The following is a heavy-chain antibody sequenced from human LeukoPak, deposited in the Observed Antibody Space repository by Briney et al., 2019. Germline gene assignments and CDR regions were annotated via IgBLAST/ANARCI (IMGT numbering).Heavy chain of an antibody. V-gene: IGHV3-21*01. CDR2: ITSSSSYT. CDR3: ARDPYNGAYSEGYYYYYMDV. Sequence: GGSLRLSCAAPGITFSNYNMNWVRQAPGKGLEWISSITSSSSYTFYADSVKGRFTISRDNAKNSPYLQMNSLRVEDTAIYYCARDPYNGAYSEGYYYYYMDVWGKGTTVTVSS. D-gene: IGHD1-1*01. CDR1: GITFSNYN. J-gene: IGHJ6*03.